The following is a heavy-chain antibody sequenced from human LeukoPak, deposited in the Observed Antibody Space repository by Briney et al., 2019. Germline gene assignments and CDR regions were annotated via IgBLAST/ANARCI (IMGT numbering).Heavy chain of an antibody. Sequence: GGSLRLSCAASGFTFDDYGMSWVRQAPGKGLAWVSGINWNGGSTGYADSVKGRFTISRDNAKNSLYLQMNSLRAEDTALYYCARLGLGTYYYYYYYMDVWGKGTTVTVSS. D-gene: IGHD7-27*01. CDR2: INWNGGST. J-gene: IGHJ6*03. CDR3: ARLGLGTYYYYYYYMDV. CDR1: GFTFDDYG. V-gene: IGHV3-20*04.